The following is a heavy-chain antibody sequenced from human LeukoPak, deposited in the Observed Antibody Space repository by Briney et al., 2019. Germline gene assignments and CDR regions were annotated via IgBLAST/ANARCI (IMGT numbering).Heavy chain of an antibody. CDR3: ARDINMVRGVGAFDI. J-gene: IGHJ3*02. V-gene: IGHV4-59*01. D-gene: IGHD3-10*01. CDR2: FYHSGST. CDR1: GGSISSYY. Sequence: SETLSLTCIVSGGSISSYYWSWIRQPPGKGLEWIGYFYHSGSTHYNPSLKSRVTISADTSKNQFSLRLSSVTAADTAVYYCARDINMVRGVGAFDIWGQGTMVTVSS.